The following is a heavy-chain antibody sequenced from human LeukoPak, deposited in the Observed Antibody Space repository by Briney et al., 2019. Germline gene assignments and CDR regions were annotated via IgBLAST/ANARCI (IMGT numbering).Heavy chain of an antibody. CDR3: AKDPGYATYYFDY. V-gene: IGHV3-43*02. J-gene: IGHJ4*02. CDR2: ISGDGGST. D-gene: IGHD5-12*01. CDR1: GFIFDDYA. Sequence: GGSLRLSCAASGFIFDDYAMHWVRQAPGKGLEWVSLISGDGGSTYYAESVKGRFTISRDNSKNSLYLQMSSLRTEDTAFYYCAKDPGYATYYFDYWGQGTLVTVSS.